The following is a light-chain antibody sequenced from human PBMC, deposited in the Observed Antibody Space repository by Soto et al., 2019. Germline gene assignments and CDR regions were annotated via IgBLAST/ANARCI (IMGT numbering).Light chain of an antibody. V-gene: IGLV2-14*01. CDR1: RSDVGGYNF. Sequence: QSALAQPASVSGSPGQSITISCTGTRSDVGGYNFVSWYQQHPGKAPKLMISGVSNRPSGVSNRFSGSKSGNTASLTISGLQAEDEADYYCSSYTSTSTRVFGTGTKVTVL. J-gene: IGLJ1*01. CDR2: GVS. CDR3: SSYTSTSTRV.